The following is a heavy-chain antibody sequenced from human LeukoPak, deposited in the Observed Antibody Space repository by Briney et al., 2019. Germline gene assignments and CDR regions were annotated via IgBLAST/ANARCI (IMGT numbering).Heavy chain of an antibody. CDR2: IYYSGST. D-gene: IGHD3-22*01. CDR3: ARGFGSYYDSSGYYSLDAFDI. Sequence: SETLSLTCTVSGGSISSYYWSWIRQPPGKGLEWIGYIYYSGSTNYSPSLKSRVTISVDTSKNQFSLKLSSVTAADTAVYYCARGFGSYYDSSGYYSLDAFDIWGQGTMVTVSS. V-gene: IGHV4-59*01. J-gene: IGHJ3*02. CDR1: GGSISSYY.